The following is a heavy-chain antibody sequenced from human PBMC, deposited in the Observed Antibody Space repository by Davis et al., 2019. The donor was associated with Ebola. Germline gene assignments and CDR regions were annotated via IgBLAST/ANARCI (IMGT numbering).Heavy chain of an antibody. CDR1: GFTSSSYG. D-gene: IGHD6-13*01. V-gene: IGHV3-33*01. CDR3: ARARYSSSWTFDP. Sequence: PGGSLRLSCAASGFTSSSYGMHWVRQAPGKGLEWVAVIWYDGSNKYYADSVKGRFTISRDNSKNTLYLQMNSLRAEDTAVYYCARARYSSSWTFDPWGQGTLVTVSS. CDR2: IWYDGSNK. J-gene: IGHJ5*02.